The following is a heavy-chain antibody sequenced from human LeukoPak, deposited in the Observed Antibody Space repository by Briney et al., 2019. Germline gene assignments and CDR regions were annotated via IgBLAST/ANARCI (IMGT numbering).Heavy chain of an antibody. CDR1: EHMVRNSY. Sequence: GGSLRLFCEGPEHMVRNSYMSWGRQSPGRGLEWVSVIYSGGSTDYADSVKGRFTTSRDTSKNTLYLQMNDVRAEDTGIYYCVRDLRDRRGYSNYYMDVWGKGTTVTVSS. CDR3: VRDLRDRRGYSNYYMDV. J-gene: IGHJ6*03. V-gene: IGHV3-53*01. D-gene: IGHD3-10*01. CDR2: IYSGGST.